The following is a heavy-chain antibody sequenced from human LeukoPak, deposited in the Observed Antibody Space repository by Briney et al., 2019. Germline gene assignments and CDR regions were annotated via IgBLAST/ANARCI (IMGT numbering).Heavy chain of an antibody. CDR3: ARGAAAAGTYRPFNFDY. V-gene: IGHV4-39*07. J-gene: IGHJ4*02. CDR1: GGSSSSSNYY. CDR2: IYYSGTT. Sequence: SETLSLTCAVSGGSSSSSNYYWDWIRQPPGKGLEWIGSIYYSGTTYYNPSLKSRVTVSMDTSKKQFSLKVSSVTAADTAVYYCARGAAAAGTYRPFNFDYWGQGTLVTVSS. D-gene: IGHD6-13*01.